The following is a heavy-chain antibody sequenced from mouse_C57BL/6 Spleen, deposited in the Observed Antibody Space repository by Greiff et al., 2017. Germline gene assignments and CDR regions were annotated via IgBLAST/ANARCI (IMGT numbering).Heavy chain of an antibody. CDR1: GFTFSSYT. CDR3: ARHEDYDPFAY. D-gene: IGHD2-4*01. Sequence: EVQGVESGGGLVKPGGSLKLSCAASGFTFSSYTMSWVRQTPEKRLGWVATISGGGGNTYYPDSVKGRFTISRDNAKNTLYLQMSSLRSEATALYYCARHEDYDPFAYWGQGTLVTVSA. CDR2: ISGGGGNT. J-gene: IGHJ3*01. V-gene: IGHV5-9*01.